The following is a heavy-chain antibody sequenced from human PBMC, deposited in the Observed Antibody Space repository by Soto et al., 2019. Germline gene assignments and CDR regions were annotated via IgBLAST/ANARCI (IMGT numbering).Heavy chain of an antibody. V-gene: IGHV4-38-2*01. CDR1: GYSISSGYY. J-gene: IGHJ5*02. CDR3: ARGTIFGVVPWDDNWSDP. CDR2: IYHSGST. Sequence: SETLSLTCAVSGYSISSGYYWGWIRQPPGKGLEWTGSIYHSGSTYYNPSLKSRVTISVDTSKNQLSLKLSSVTAADTAVYYCARGTIFGVVPWDDNWSDPWGQGTLVTVSS. D-gene: IGHD3-3*02.